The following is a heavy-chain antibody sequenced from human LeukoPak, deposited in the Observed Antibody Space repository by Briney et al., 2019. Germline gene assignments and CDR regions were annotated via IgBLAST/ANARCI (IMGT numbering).Heavy chain of an antibody. CDR2: ISYDGSYE. J-gene: IGHJ4*02. Sequence: GRSLRLSCAASGFTFSAFGMHWVRQAPGKGLEWVAVISYDGSYEYLAESVKGRFTISRDDSKNTLYLQINSLRAEDTAMYYCAKEENTAVNSWGQGTLVNVSS. V-gene: IGHV3-30*18. CDR1: GFTFSAFG. D-gene: IGHD2-2*01. CDR3: AKEENTAVNS.